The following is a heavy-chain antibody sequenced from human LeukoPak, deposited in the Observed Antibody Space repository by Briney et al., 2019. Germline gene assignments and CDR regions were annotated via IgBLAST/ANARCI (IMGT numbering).Heavy chain of an antibody. J-gene: IGHJ6*02. V-gene: IGHV4-59*08. Sequence: SETLSLTCTVSGGSISSYYWSWIRQPPGKGREWSGYIYYSGSTNYNPSLKSRVTISVDTSKNQSSLKLSSVTAADPAVYSCARHGSAGYYSYYGMDVWGQGTTVTVSS. CDR1: GGSISSYY. D-gene: IGHD3-10*01. CDR3: ARHGSAGYYSYYGMDV. CDR2: IYYSGST.